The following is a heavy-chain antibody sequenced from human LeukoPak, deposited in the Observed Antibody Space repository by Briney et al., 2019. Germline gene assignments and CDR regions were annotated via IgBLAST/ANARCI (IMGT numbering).Heavy chain of an antibody. V-gene: IGHV4-34*01. CDR1: GGSFSGYY. CDR3: ARYDSSGYNESDAFDI. Sequence: SETLSLTCAVYGGSFSGYYWSWIRQPPGKGLEWIGEINHSGSTNYNPSLKSRVPISVDTSKNQFSLKLSSVTAADTAVYYCARYDSSGYNESDAFDIWGQGTMVTVSS. J-gene: IGHJ3*02. CDR2: INHSGST. D-gene: IGHD3-22*01.